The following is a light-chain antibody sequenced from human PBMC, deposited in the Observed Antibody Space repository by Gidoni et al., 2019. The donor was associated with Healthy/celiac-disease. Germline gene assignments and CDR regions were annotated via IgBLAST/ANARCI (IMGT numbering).Light chain of an antibody. Sequence: DIQMTQSPSSLSASVGDRVTITCQASQSISSYLNWYQQKPGNAPKLLIYAASSLQSGVPARFSGSGSGTDFTLTISSLQPEDFATYYCQQCYSTPITFGRGTRLEIK. CDR1: QSISSY. CDR2: AAS. J-gene: IGKJ5*01. CDR3: QQCYSTPIT. V-gene: IGKV1-39*01.